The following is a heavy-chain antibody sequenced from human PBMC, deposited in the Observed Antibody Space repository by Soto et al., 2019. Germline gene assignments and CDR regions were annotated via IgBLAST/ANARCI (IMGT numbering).Heavy chain of an antibody. V-gene: IGHV3-23*01. CDR1: GFTFSGYA. Sequence: EVQLLESGGDLVQPGRSLRLSCAASGFTFSGYAMSWVRQAPGKGLEWVSVIHGGGNSAYYADSVKGRFTISRDNSKNTLYLQMSSLRGAHTAVYYCAKKRGRVTTSSHSDYWGQGPLVTVSS. D-gene: IGHD4-17*01. CDR3: AKKRGRVTTSSHSDY. J-gene: IGHJ4*02. CDR2: IHGGGNSA.